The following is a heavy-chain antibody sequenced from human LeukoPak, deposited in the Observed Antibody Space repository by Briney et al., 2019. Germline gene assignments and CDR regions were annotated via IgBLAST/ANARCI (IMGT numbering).Heavy chain of an antibody. V-gene: IGHV4-59*01. CDR3: ARGGYYDSSGYYEVLGY. Sequence: SETLSLTCTVSGGSISSYYWSWIRQPPGKGLEWIGYIYYSGSTNYNPSLKSRVTISVDTSKNQFSQKLSSVTAADTAVYYCARGGYYDSSGYYEVLGYWGQGTLVTVSS. CDR1: GGSISSYY. CDR2: IYYSGST. J-gene: IGHJ4*02. D-gene: IGHD3-22*01.